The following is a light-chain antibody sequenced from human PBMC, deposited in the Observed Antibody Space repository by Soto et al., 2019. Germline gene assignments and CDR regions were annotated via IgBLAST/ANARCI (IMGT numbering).Light chain of an antibody. CDR2: DAS. Sequence: EIVMTQSPGTLSVSPGERATLSCRASQSVSINLAWYQQKPGQAPRLLIYDASTRATGIPARFSGSGSGTEFTLTISSLQSKDFATYYCQHYKMYSPWTFGQGTKVDIK. J-gene: IGKJ1*01. V-gene: IGKV3D-15*01. CDR1: QSVSIN. CDR3: QHYKMYSPWT.